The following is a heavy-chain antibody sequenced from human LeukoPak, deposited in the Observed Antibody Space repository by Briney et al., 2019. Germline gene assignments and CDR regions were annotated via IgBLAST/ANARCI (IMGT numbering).Heavy chain of an antibody. V-gene: IGHV4-34*01. CDR3: ARDLGVVTQTTVVPYWYFDL. J-gene: IGHJ2*01. CDR1: GGSFSGYY. D-gene: IGHD4-23*01. Sequence: PSETLSLTCAVYGGSFSGYYWSWIRQPPGKGLEWIGEINHSGSTNYNPSLKSRVTISVDTSKNQFSLKLSSVTAADTAVYYCARDLGVVTQTTVVPYWYFDLWGRGTLVTVSS. CDR2: INHSGST.